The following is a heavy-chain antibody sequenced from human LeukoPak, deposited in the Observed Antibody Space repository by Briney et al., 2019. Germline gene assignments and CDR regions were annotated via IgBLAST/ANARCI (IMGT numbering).Heavy chain of an antibody. CDR1: GFTFSSYW. V-gene: IGHV3-7*01. Sequence: GGSLRLSCAASGFTFSSYWMSWVRQAPGKGLEWVANIKQDGSEKYYVDSVKGRFTISRDNAKNSLYLQMNSLRAEDTAVYYCVRDAVIGAYYYYYMDVWGKGTTVTVSS. D-gene: IGHD2/OR15-2a*01. J-gene: IGHJ6*03. CDR2: IKQDGSEK. CDR3: VRDAVIGAYYYYYMDV.